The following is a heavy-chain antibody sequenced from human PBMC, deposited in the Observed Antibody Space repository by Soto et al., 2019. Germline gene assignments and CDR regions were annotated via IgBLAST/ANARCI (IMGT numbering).Heavy chain of an antibody. CDR3: ARLAGYRSGWPLDN. V-gene: IGHV5-51*01. CDR2: IDPRDSDT. CDR1: GYTFTGYW. Sequence: EVQLVQSGAEVKAPGESLEISCKGSGYTFTGYWVAWVRQMPGRGPEWMGSIDPRDSDTRYSPSFQGQVTISVDKSTTTAHLQWRSLKASDTAIYYCARLAGYRSGWPLDNWGQGTRVTVSS. J-gene: IGHJ4*02. D-gene: IGHD6-19*01.